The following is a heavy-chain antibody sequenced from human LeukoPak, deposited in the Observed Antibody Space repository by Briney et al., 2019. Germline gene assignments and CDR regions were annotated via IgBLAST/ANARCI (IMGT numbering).Heavy chain of an antibody. CDR1: GFTFSSYW. CDR2: IKQDGSEK. CDR3: AREQTTTVTTGGYYFDY. J-gene: IGHJ4*02. V-gene: IGHV3-7*01. Sequence: GGSLRLSCAASGFTFSSYWMSWVRQAPGKRLEWVANIKQDGSEKYYVDSVKGRFTISRDNAKNSLYLQMNSLSAEDTAVYYCAREQTTTVTTGGYYFDYWGQGTLVTVSS. D-gene: IGHD4-17*01.